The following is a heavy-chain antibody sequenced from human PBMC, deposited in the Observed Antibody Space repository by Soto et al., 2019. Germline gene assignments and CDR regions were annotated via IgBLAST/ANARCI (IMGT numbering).Heavy chain of an antibody. CDR2: INTYNGNT. V-gene: IGHV1-18*01. CDR1: GYTFTRYG. Sequence: QVQLVQSGAEVKNPGASVKVSCKASGYTFTRYGIGWARQAPGQGLEWMGWINTYNGNTNYAQNVQGRVTLTTDTSTRPAYMELRSLRSNDTAIYYCARVDVYVTPSPQDVWGQGTTVIVSS. J-gene: IGHJ6*02. D-gene: IGHD3-16*01. CDR3: ARVDVYVTPSPQDV.